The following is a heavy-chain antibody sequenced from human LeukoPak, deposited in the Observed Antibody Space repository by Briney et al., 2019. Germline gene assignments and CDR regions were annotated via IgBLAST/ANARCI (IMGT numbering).Heavy chain of an antibody. CDR3: ARGLRYFDWLPLFGMDV. J-gene: IGHJ6*04. CDR1: GGSISSYY. D-gene: IGHD3-9*01. CDR2: IYYSGST. V-gene: IGHV4-59*01. Sequence: SETLSLTCTVSGGSISSYYWSWIRQPPGKGLECIGYIYYSGSTNYNPSLMSRVTISVDTSKNQFSLKLSSVTAADTAVYYCARGLRYFDWLPLFGMDVWGKGTTVTVSS.